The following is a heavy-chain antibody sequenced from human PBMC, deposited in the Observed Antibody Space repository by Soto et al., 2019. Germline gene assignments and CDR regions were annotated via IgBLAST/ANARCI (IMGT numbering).Heavy chain of an antibody. Sequence: PGGSLRLSCAASGFSFSSHSFNWVRQAPGQGLEWVAYISSRSSLILYADSVSGRFVISRDNALNSLYLQMNSPRDEDTAIYYCARERGEYASGWYRDRWGQGTPVTVAA. CDR2: ISSRSSLI. V-gene: IGHV3-21*06. D-gene: IGHD6-19*01. J-gene: IGHJ5*02. CDR1: GFSFSSHS. CDR3: ARERGEYASGWYRDR.